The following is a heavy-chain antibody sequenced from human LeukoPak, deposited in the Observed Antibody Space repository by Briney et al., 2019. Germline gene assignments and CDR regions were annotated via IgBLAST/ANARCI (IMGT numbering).Heavy chain of an antibody. D-gene: IGHD3-22*01. V-gene: IGHV3-33*01. Sequence: PGGSLRLSCAASGFTFSNFGMHWVRQAPGKGLEWVAVIWYDGSYKYNADSVKGRFTISRDNSKNMLYLRMDSLRAEDTAVYYCARGGDSSLPFDYWGRGILVTVSS. CDR2: IWYDGSYK. J-gene: IGHJ4*02. CDR3: ARGGDSSLPFDY. CDR1: GFTFSNFG.